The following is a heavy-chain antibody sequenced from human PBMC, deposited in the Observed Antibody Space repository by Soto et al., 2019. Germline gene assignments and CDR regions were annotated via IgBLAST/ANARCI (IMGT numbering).Heavy chain of an antibody. Sequence: GGSLRLSRAASGFTFDDYAMHWVRQAPGKGLEWVSGISWNSGSIGYADSVKGRFTISRDNAKNSLYLQMNSLRAEDTALYYCAKVVRGPYSSGLTRAFDIWGQGTMVTVSS. J-gene: IGHJ3*02. CDR2: ISWNSGSI. CDR1: GFTFDDYA. V-gene: IGHV3-9*01. CDR3: AKVVRGPYSSGLTRAFDI. D-gene: IGHD6-19*01.